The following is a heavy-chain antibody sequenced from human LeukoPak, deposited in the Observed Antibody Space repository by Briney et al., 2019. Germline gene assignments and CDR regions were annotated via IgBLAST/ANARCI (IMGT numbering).Heavy chain of an antibody. CDR2: INSDGSST. D-gene: IGHD2-2*01. CDR1: GFTFSRYW. Sequence: GGSLRLSCAASGFTFSRYWMQWVRQAPGKGLVWVSRINSDGSSTNYAGSVEGRFTISRDNAKNTLYLQMNSLKTEDTAVYYCTRGGDIVVVPAAFLDYWGQGTLVTVSS. V-gene: IGHV3-74*01. J-gene: IGHJ4*02. CDR3: TRGGDIVVVPAAFLDY.